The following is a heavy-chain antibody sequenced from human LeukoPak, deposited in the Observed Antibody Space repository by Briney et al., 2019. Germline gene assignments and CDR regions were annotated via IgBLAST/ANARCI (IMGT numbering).Heavy chain of an antibody. D-gene: IGHD6-19*01. CDR3: ARFSGWTNWFDP. CDR1: GGSITSDY. CDR2: LYFSTTR. J-gene: IGHJ5*02. V-gene: IGHV4-4*09. Sequence: PSETLSLTCTVSGGSITSDYWSWIRHPPGKALEWIGYSLYFSTTRKYNPSLKNRVTISVDVARAQFSLILTSVTAEDTAVYYCARFSGWTNWFDPWGQGTLVTVTS.